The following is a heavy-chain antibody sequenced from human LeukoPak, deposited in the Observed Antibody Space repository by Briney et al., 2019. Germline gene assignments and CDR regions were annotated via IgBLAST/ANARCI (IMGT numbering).Heavy chain of an antibody. CDR3: AKGRGESYGYFDH. CDR1: GFTFSTYA. J-gene: IGHJ4*02. Sequence: GGSLRLSCAASGFTFSTYAMSWVRQAPGKGLEWVSTISGSGGSTYYADSVKGRFTISRNNSKNTLYLQMNSLRAEDTAVYYCAKGRGESYGYFDHWGQGTLVTVSS. D-gene: IGHD1-26*01. V-gene: IGHV3-23*01. CDR2: ISGSGGST.